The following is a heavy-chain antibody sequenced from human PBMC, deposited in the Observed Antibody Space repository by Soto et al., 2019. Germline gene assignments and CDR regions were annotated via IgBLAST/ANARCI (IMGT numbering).Heavy chain of an antibody. CDR2: IYHSGST. J-gene: IGHJ6*02. Sequence: PSETVSLTCAVSGYSISSGYYWGCIRQPPGKGLAWIGSIYHSGSTYYNPSLKSRVTISVDTSKNQFSLKLSSVTAADTAVYYCARELFWSGQNYGMDVWGQGTTVTV. V-gene: IGHV4-38-2*02. CDR3: ARELFWSGQNYGMDV. CDR1: GYSISSGYY. D-gene: IGHD3-3*01.